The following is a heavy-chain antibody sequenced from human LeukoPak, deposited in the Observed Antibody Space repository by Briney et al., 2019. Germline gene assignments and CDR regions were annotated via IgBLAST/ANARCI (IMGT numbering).Heavy chain of an antibody. Sequence: GGSLRLSCAASGFTFSSYEMNWVRQAPGKGLEWVSYISSSGSTIYYADSVKGRFTISRDNAKNSLYLQMNSLRAEDTAVYYCARDGSFPWFGELPSFDYWGQGTLVTVSS. V-gene: IGHV3-48*03. CDR3: ARDGSFPWFGELPSFDY. J-gene: IGHJ4*02. CDR1: GFTFSSYE. D-gene: IGHD3-10*01. CDR2: ISSSGSTI.